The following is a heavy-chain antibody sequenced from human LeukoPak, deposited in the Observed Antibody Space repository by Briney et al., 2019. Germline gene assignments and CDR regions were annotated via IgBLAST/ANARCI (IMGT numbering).Heavy chain of an antibody. CDR2: IYYSGST. V-gene: IGHV4-59*01. D-gene: IGHD6-19*01. CDR3: ARGIAVAGSPDAFDI. Sequence: SETLSLTCTVSGGSISSYYWSWIRQPPGKGLEWIGYIYYSGSTNYNPSLKSRVTISVDTSKNQFSLKLSSVTAADTTVYYCARGIAVAGSPDAFDIWGQGTMVTVSS. CDR1: GGSISSYY. J-gene: IGHJ3*02.